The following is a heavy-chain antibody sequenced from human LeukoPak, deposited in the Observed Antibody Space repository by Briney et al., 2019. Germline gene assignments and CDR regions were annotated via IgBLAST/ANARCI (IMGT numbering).Heavy chain of an antibody. D-gene: IGHD3-16*01. CDR2: IYTSGST. J-gene: IGHJ4*02. V-gene: IGHV4-61*02. CDR3: ARHRGTTGWTDY. Sequence: SQTLPLTCTVSGGSINSGSYYWSWIRQPAGKGLEWIGRIYTSGSTNYNPSLKSRVTISVDTSKNQFSLKLSSVTAADTAVYYCARHRGTTGWTDYWGQGTLVTVSS. CDR1: GGSINSGSYY.